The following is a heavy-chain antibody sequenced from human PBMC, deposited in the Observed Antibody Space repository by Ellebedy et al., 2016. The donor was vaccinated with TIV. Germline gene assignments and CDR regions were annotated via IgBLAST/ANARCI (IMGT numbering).Heavy chain of an antibody. CDR1: GFSFSIYS. Sequence: PGGSLRLSCADSGFSFSIYSMNWVRQAPRKGLEWVAASSGTGANTYHADSVKGRFTISRDNSKNILFLQMNSLRVEDTAVYYCIRDGYNNIPFDCWGQGTLVTVSS. D-gene: IGHD5-24*01. V-gene: IGHV3-23*01. CDR2: SSGTGANT. J-gene: IGHJ4*02. CDR3: IRDGYNNIPFDC.